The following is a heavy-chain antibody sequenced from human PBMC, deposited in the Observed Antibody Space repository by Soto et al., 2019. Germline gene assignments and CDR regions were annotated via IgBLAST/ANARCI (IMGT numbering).Heavy chain of an antibody. V-gene: IGHV3-21*01. CDR3: VREDYGDDFDY. D-gene: IGHD4-17*01. CDR2: ISSSSSYI. Sequence: EVQLVESGGGLVKPGGSLRLSCAASGFTFSSYSMNWVRQAPGKGLEWVSLISSSSSYISYADSVRGRFTISRDNAKNSLYLQINSLRAEDTAVYYCVREDYGDDFDYWGQGTLVTVSS. J-gene: IGHJ4*02. CDR1: GFTFSSYS.